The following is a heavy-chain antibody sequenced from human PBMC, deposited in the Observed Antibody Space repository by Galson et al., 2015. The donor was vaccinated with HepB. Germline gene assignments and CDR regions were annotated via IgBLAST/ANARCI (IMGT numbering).Heavy chain of an antibody. V-gene: IGHV1-2*02. Sequence: SVKVSCKASGYTFTGYYMHWVRQAPGQGLEWMGWINPNSGGTNYAQKFQGRVTMTRDTSISTAYMELSRLRSDDTAVYYCAREGERDYDSSGYYTLWGQGTLVTVSS. D-gene: IGHD3-22*01. J-gene: IGHJ4*02. CDR1: GYTFTGYY. CDR2: INPNSGGT. CDR3: AREGERDYDSSGYYTL.